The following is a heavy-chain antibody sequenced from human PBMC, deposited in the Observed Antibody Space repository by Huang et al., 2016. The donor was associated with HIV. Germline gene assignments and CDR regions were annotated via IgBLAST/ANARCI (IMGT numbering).Heavy chain of an antibody. CDR1: GGSISIGGYF. J-gene: IGHJ5*02. V-gene: IGHV4-30-4*08. Sequence: QAQLQESGPGLVKPSDTLSLTCTVSGGSISIGGYFWNWICQSPGKGLDWMGHIHDSGTTSSNPSLESRLTISLDTFKNHFSLRLTSVTAADSAVYYCARGQRWGSHWRNNWFDPWGQGTLVTVSS. CDR3: ARGQRWGSHWRNNWFDP. CDR2: IHDSGTT. D-gene: IGHD3-16*01.